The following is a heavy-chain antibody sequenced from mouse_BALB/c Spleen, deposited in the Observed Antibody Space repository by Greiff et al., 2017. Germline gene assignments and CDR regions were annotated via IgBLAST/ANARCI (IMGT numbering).Heavy chain of an antibody. Sequence: EVMLVESGGGLVQPGGSLKLSCAASGFTFSSYTMSWVRQTPEKRLEWVAYISNGGGSTYYPDTVKGRFTISRDNAKNTLYLQMSSLKSEDTAMYYCARQGMEDSWFAYWGQGTLVTVSA. CDR2: ISNGGGST. V-gene: IGHV5-12-2*01. D-gene: IGHD2-10*02. CDR3: ARQGMEDSWFAY. J-gene: IGHJ3*01. CDR1: GFTFSSYT.